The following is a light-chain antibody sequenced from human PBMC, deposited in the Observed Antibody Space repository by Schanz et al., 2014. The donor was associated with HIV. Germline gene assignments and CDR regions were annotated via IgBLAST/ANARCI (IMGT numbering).Light chain of an antibody. CDR2: DVS. CDR3: CSYAGDYSFYV. Sequence: QSVLTQPASVSGSPGQSITISCTGTSNDVGGYNFVSWYQHHPGKAPKLMIYDVSNRPSGVSNRFSGSKSGNTASLTISGLQAEDEADYYCCSYAGDYSFYVFGTGTKLTVL. J-gene: IGLJ1*01. CDR1: SNDVGGYNF. V-gene: IGLV2-14*03.